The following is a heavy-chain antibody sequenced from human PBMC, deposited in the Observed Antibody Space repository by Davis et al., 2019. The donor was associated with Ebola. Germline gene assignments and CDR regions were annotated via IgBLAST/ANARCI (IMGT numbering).Heavy chain of an antibody. J-gene: IGHJ6*04. CDR3: ARLVGEFYFYGMDV. CDR2: ISAYNGNT. CDR1: GYTFTSYG. D-gene: IGHD3-10*01. V-gene: IGHV1-18*04. Sequence: AASVKVSCKASGYTFTSYGISWVRQAPGQGLEWMGWISAYNGNTNYAQKLQGRVTMTRNTSISTAYMELSSLRSEDTAVYYCARLVGEFYFYGMDVWGKGTTVTVTS.